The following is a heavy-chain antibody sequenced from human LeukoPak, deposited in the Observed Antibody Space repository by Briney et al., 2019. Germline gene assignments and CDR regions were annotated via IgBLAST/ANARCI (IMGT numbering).Heavy chain of an antibody. D-gene: IGHD6-19*01. J-gene: IGHJ4*02. CDR2: IIPIFGTA. V-gene: IGHV1-69*05. CDR1: GGTFSSYA. CDR3: ARDLPGIAVAGLDY. Sequence: SVKVSCKAYGGTFSSYAISWLRQAPGQGLEWMGRIIPIFGTANYAQKFQGRVTITTDESTSTAYMELSSLRSEDTAVYYCARDLPGIAVAGLDYWGQGTLVTVSS.